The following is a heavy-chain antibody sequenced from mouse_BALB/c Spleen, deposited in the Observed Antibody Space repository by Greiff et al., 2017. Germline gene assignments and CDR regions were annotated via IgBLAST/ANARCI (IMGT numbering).Heavy chain of an antibody. CDR2: ISSGGGST. CDR1: GFAFSSYD. J-gene: IGHJ1*01. V-gene: IGHV5-12-1*01. Sequence: EVQRVESGGGLVKPGGSLKLSCAASGFAFSSYDMSWVRQTPEKRLEWVAYISSGGGSTYYPDTVKGRFTISRDNAKNTLYLQMSSLKSEDTAMYYCARPYYGNYWYFDVWGAGTTVTVSS. D-gene: IGHD2-10*01. CDR3: ARPYYGNYWYFDV.